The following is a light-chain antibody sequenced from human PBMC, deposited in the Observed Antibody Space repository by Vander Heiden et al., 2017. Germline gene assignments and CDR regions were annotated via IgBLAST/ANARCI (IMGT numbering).Light chain of an antibody. V-gene: IGLV2-11*01. CDR2: DVS. CDR3: CSYAGSYTWV. Sequence: QSALTQPRSVSGSPGPSVTISCTGTSSDVGGYNYVSWYQQHAGKAPKLMIYDVSKRPAGVPDRFSGSKSGNTASLTISVLQAEEEADYYCCSYAGSYTWVFGGGTKLTVL. CDR1: SSDVGGYNY. J-gene: IGLJ3*02.